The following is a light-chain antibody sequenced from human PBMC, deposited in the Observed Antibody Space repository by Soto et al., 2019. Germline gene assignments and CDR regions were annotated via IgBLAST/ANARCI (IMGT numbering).Light chain of an antibody. J-gene: IGKJ2*01. V-gene: IGKV1-39*01. Sequence: DLPMTQSPSSLFASVGDRVTITCRASQTISTYLNWYQQKPGKAPKLLIYAASSLQSGVPSRFSGSGSGTEFTLTINSLQPEDFATYYCQESYTTPVTFGQGTRLEIK. CDR1: QTISTY. CDR3: QESYTTPVT. CDR2: AAS.